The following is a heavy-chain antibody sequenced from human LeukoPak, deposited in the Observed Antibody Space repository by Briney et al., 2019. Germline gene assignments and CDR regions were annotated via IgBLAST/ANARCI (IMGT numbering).Heavy chain of an antibody. D-gene: IGHD3-22*01. J-gene: IGHJ4*02. CDR1: GVSISSYY. V-gene: IGHV4-4*07. Sequence: SETLSLTCTVSGVSISSYYWSWIRQPAGKGLEWIGRIHTSGSTDYNPSLNSRVTISIDTSKNQFSLKLSSVTAADTAVYYCARAGYYYDSSGYFDYWGQGTPVTVSS. CDR2: IHTSGST. CDR3: ARAGYYYDSSGYFDY.